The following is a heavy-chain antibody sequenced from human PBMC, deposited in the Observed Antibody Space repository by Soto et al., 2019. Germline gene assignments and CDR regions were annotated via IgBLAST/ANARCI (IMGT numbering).Heavy chain of an antibody. V-gene: IGHV5-10-1*01. CDR3: ARQIYDSDTGPNFQYYFDS. D-gene: IGHD3-22*01. J-gene: IGHJ4*02. CDR2: IDPSDSQT. CDR1: GYSFAGYW. Sequence: DSLKISCKGSGYSFAGYWITWVRQKPGKGLEWMGRIDPSDSQTYYSPSFRGHVTISVTKSITTVFLQWSSLRASDTAMYYCARQIYDSDTGPNFQYYFDSWGQGTPVTVSS.